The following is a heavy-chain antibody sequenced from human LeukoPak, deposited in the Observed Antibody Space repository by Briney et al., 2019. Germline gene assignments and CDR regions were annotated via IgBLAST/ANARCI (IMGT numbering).Heavy chain of an antibody. V-gene: IGHV4-30-4*01. D-gene: IGHD1-26*01. CDR3: ATRSGRYYYYDMDV. J-gene: IGHJ6*02. CDR1: GGSISSGGSY. CDR2: IYHSGST. Sequence: SETLSLTCTVSGGSISSGGSYWSWLRQPPGKGLEWIGYIYHSGSTYYNPSLKSRVTISVDTSKSQLSLRLSSVTAADPAVYSCATRSGRYYYYDMDVWGQGTTVTGSS.